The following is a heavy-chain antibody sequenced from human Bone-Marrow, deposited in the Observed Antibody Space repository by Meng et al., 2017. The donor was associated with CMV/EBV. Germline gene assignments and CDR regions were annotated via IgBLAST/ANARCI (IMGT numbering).Heavy chain of an antibody. CDR1: GSTVNNNY. CDR3: AMVFWSGYSLDWFDP. CDR2: IYGSGTT. J-gene: IGHJ5*02. V-gene: IGHV3-53*01. Sequence: GGSLRLSCAASGSTVNNNYMIWVRQAPGKGLECVSVIYGSGTTYYADFVKGRFTISRDNSKNTLYLQMNSLRVEDTAVYYCAMVFWSGYSLDWFDPWGQGTLVTVSS. D-gene: IGHD3-3*01.